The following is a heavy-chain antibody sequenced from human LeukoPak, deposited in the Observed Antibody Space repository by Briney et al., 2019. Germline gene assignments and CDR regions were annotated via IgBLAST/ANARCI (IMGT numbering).Heavy chain of an antibody. Sequence: GGSLRLSCAASGFTFSSSAMSWVRQAPGRGLEWVSTITASGGSTYYADSVKGRFTISSDNSKNTLSLQMNSLRVEDTAQYFCARDPNGDYIGAFEFWGQGTGVTVSS. D-gene: IGHD4-17*01. J-gene: IGHJ3*01. CDR2: ITASGGST. CDR1: GFTFSSSA. CDR3: ARDPNGDYIGAFEF. V-gene: IGHV3-23*01.